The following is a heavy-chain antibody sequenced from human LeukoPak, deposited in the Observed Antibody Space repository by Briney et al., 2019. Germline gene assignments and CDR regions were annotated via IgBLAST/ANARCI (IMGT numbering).Heavy chain of an antibody. CDR1: GFTFSSYW. CDR2: IKQDGSEK. J-gene: IGHJ6*02. D-gene: IGHD2-2*02. Sequence: PGGSLRLSCAASGFTFSSYWMSWVRQAPGKGLEWVANIKQDGSEKYYVDSVKGRFTISRDNAKNSLYLQMNSLRAEDTAVYYCARDVVVPAAISYYYYYGMDVWGQGTTVTVSS. V-gene: IGHV3-7*01. CDR3: ARDVVVPAAISYYYYYGMDV.